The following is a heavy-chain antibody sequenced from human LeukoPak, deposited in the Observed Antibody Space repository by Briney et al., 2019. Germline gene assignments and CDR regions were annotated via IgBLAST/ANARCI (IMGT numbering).Heavy chain of an antibody. J-gene: IGHJ4*02. D-gene: IGHD3-10*01. CDR1: GGSFSGYY. CDR2: INHSGST. V-gene: IGHV4-34*01. CDR3: AATSYYGSGTYDY. Sequence: PSETLSLTCAVYGGSFSGYYWSWIRQPPGKGLEWIGEINHSGSTNYNPSLKSRVTISVDTSKNQFSLKLNSVTAADTAVYYCAATSYYGSGTYDYWGQGSLVTVSS.